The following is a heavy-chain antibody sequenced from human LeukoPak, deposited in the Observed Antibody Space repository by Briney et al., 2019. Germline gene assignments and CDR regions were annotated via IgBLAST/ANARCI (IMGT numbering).Heavy chain of an antibody. J-gene: IGHJ4*02. D-gene: IGHD3-22*01. Sequence: NPSETLSLTCTVSAGSISSSSYYWSWIRQPPGKGLEWIGEINHSGSTNYNPSLKSRVTISVDTSKNQFSLKLSSVTAADTAVYYCARGLSGSGYYLYYFDYWGQGTLVTVSS. CDR1: AGSISSSSYY. CDR2: INHSGST. V-gene: IGHV4-39*07. CDR3: ARGLSGSGYYLYYFDY.